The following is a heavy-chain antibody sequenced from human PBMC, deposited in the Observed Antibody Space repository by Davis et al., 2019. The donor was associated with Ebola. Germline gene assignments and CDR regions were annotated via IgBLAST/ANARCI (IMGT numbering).Heavy chain of an antibody. CDR2: TYYRSKWYN. D-gene: IGHD1-26*01. Sequence: PSETLSLTCAISGDSVSSNTAAWNWIRQSPSRGLEWLGRTYYRSKWYNDYAVSVKSRIIFNPDTSKNQISLQLNPVTPEDSAVYYCARDHLGAGPPLDYWGQGTLVTVSS. CDR3: ARDHLGAGPPLDY. V-gene: IGHV6-1*01. CDR1: GDSVSSNTAA. J-gene: IGHJ4*02.